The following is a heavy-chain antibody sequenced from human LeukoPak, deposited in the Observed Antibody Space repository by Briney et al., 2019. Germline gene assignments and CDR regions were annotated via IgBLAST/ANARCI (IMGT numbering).Heavy chain of an antibody. CDR1: GFSFSGHW. J-gene: IGHJ4*02. V-gene: IGHV3-74*01. CDR2: ISPTGSTT. Sequence: GGSLRLSCTASGFSFSGHWMHWARQLPGKGLVWVSRISPTGSTTSYADSVKGRFTVSRDNAKNTLYLQVNNLRAEDTAVYYCARDSSGWLQLSSTFDYWGQGTLVTVSS. D-gene: IGHD5-24*01. CDR3: ARDSSGWLQLSSTFDY.